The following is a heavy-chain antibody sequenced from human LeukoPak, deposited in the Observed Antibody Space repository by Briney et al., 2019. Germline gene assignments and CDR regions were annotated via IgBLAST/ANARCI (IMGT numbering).Heavy chain of an antibody. CDR1: GYTFTGYY. J-gene: IGHJ4*02. V-gene: IGHV1-2*02. D-gene: IGHD6-13*01. CDR3: ARVNLRQQLVLGY. Sequence: GASVKVSCKASGYTFTGYYMHWVRQAPGQGLEWMGWINPNSGGTNYAQKFQGRVTMTRDTSISTAYMELSRLRSDDTAVHYCARVNLRQQLVLGYWGQGTLVTVSS. CDR2: INPNSGGT.